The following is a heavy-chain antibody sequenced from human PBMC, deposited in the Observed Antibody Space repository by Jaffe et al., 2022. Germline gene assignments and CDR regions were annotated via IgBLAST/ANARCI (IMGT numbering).Heavy chain of an antibody. CDR1: GGSISSGSYY. D-gene: IGHD1-26*01. CDR3: ARDIVGAIGGLNWFDP. V-gene: IGHV4-61*02. CDR2: IYTSGST. Sequence: QVQLQESGPGLVKPSQTLSLTCTVSGGSISSGSYYWSWIRQPAGKGLEWIGRIYTSGSTNYNPSLKSRVTISVDTSKNQFSLKLSSVTAADTAVYYCARDIVGAIGGLNWFDPWGQGTLVTVSS. J-gene: IGHJ5*02.